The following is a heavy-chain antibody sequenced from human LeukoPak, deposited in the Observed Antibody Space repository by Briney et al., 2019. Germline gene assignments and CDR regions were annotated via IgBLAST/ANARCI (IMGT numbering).Heavy chain of an antibody. V-gene: IGHV3-66*01. CDR3: ASLSDLLYYFDS. CDR1: GFTVSSNY. CDR2: SYTGGNT. J-gene: IGHJ4*02. Sequence: GGSLRLSCAASGFTVSSNYMSWVRQAPGKGLEWVSVSYTGGNTHYADSVKGRFTLSRDNSKNTVYLQMNSLRVEDTAMYYCASLSDLLYYFDSLVQGTLVTVSS.